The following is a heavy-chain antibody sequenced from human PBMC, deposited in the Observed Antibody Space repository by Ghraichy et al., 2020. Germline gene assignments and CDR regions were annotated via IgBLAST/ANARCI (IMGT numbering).Heavy chain of an antibody. J-gene: IGHJ4*02. V-gene: IGHV4-59*13. D-gene: IGHD6-6*01. CDR1: GGSINSYY. CDR3: ARQCGSSSPFGY. Sequence: SETLSLTCTVSGGSINSYYWTWIRQPPGKGLEWIAYISYSGYTNYNPSLKSRFTISLDTSKNQSSLKLSSVTAADTADYYFARQCGSSSPFGYWGPRTLVTVSS. CDR2: ISYSGYT.